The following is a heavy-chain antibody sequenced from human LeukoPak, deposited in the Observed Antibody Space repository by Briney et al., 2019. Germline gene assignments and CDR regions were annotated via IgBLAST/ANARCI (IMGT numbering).Heavy chain of an antibody. Sequence: PSEALSLTCTVSGGSISSYYWSWIRQPPGKGLEWIGYIYTSGSTNYNPSLKSRVTISVDTSKNQFSLKLSSVTAADTAVYYCARENPYYYDSSGYSSRAFDIWGQGTMVTVSS. CDR3: ARENPYYYDSSGYSSRAFDI. CDR2: IYTSGST. CDR1: GGSISSYY. V-gene: IGHV4-4*09. J-gene: IGHJ3*02. D-gene: IGHD3-22*01.